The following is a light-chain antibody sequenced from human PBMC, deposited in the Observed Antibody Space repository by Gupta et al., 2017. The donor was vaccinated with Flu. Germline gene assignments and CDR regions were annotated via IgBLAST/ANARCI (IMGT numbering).Light chain of an antibody. V-gene: IGLV2-14*01. Sequence: QSALTQPASVSASPAQSITISCTGTNDDIGDYTYVYWYQQHPGKAPKLIIFEVTNRPSGFSNRFSGSKSGNTASLTICGLHAEEEADYYCCSGRVGSTHVFGAGTTVTVL. CDR1: NDDIGDYTY. CDR3: CSGRVGSTHV. CDR2: EVT. J-gene: IGLJ1*01.